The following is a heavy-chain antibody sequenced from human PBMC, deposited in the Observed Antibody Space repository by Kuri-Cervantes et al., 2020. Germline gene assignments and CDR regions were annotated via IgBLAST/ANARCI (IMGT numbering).Heavy chain of an antibody. CDR2: INHSGST. CDR3: ARDQIREIDAFDI. V-gene: IGHV4-34*01. J-gene: IGHJ3*02. D-gene: IGHD5-24*01. Sequence: SETLSLTCAVYGGSFSGYYWSWIRQPPGKGLEWIGEINHSGSTNYNPSLKNRVTISVDKSKNQFSLELSSVTAADTAVYYCARDQIREIDAFDIWGQGTMVTVSS. CDR1: GGSFSGYY.